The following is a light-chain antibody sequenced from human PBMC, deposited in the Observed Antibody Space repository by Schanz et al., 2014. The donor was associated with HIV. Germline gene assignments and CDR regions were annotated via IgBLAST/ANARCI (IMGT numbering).Light chain of an antibody. V-gene: IGLV1-40*01. CDR2: TDG. CDR3: QSYDGTLRAVV. Sequence: QSVLTQPPSVSGAPGQGVTISCTGSNSNIGATSHVHWYQQLPGTAPKFLISTDGGRPSGVPDRFSVSKSGALASLVISDGRSEEGDEYCCQSYDGTLRAVVVGGGTK. J-gene: IGLJ2*01. CDR1: NSNIGATSH.